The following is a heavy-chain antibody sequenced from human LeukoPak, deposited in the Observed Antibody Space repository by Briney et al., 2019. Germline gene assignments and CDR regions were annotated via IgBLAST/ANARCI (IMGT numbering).Heavy chain of an antibody. CDR1: RGPISSSSYY. D-gene: IGHD3-22*01. CDR3: ASPSVGPKTYYYDSSGYLVDY. J-gene: IGHJ4*02. Sequence: SETLSVTCTVPRGPISSSSYYWGWIRQPPGKGLEWLGSIYYSASTYYNPSLKSRVTISVDTSKNQFSLKLSSVTAADTAVYYCASPSVGPKTYYYDSSGYLVDYWGQGTLVTVSS. V-gene: IGHV4-39*01. CDR2: IYYSAST.